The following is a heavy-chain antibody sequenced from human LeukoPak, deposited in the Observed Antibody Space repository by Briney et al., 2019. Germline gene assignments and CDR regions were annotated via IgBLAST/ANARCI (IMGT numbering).Heavy chain of an antibody. CDR1: GFTFSNYW. D-gene: IGHD4-17*01. V-gene: IGHV3-74*01. Sequence: GGSLRLSCAASGFTFSNYWMHWVRQAPGKGLVWVSRINSDGSSTTSADSVKGRFTISRDNAKNTLCLQMNSLRAEDTAVYYCAKGGATVIDYWGQGTLVTVSS. J-gene: IGHJ4*02. CDR2: INSDGSST. CDR3: AKGGATVIDY.